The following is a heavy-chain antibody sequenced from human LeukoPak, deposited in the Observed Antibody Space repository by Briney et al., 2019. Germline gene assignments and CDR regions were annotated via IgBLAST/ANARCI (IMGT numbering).Heavy chain of an antibody. J-gene: IGHJ4*02. D-gene: IGHD5-12*01. CDR3: ARCVMGYSGYDLDY. V-gene: IGHV3-30*02. CDR1: GFTFSSYG. CDR2: IRYDGSNK. Sequence: GGSLRLSCAASGFTFSSYGMHWVRQAPGKGLEWVAFIRYDGSNKYYADSVKCRSTISRDNSKNTLYLQINSLRVEDTAVYYCARCVMGYSGYDLDYWGQGTLVTVSS.